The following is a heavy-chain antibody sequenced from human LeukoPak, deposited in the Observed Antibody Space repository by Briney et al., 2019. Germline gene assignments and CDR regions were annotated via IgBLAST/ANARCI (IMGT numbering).Heavy chain of an antibody. Sequence: ASVKVSCKASGYTFTAYYMHWVRQAPGQGLEWMGWINPNSGDTKIVQKFQGRVTMTRDTSISAAYMELSSLRSDDTAVYYCARGPNYYDSSGFHYRDWGQGTLVTVSS. V-gene: IGHV1-2*02. CDR1: GYTFTAYY. CDR3: ARGPNYYDSSGFHYRD. D-gene: IGHD3-22*01. J-gene: IGHJ4*02. CDR2: INPNSGDT.